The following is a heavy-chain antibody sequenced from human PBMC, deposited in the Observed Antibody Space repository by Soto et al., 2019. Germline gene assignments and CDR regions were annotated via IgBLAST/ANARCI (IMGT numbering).Heavy chain of an antibody. V-gene: IGHV1-24*01. CDR2: FDPEDGET. CDR1: GYTLTELS. D-gene: IGHD6-19*01. J-gene: IGHJ4*02. Sequence: GASVKVSCKVSGYTLTELSMHWVRQAPGKGLEWMGGFDPEDGETIYAQKFQGRVTMTEDTSTDTAYMELSSLRSEDTAVYYCATTPRNGYSSGWYGYWGQGTLVTVSS. CDR3: ATTPRNGYSSGWYGY.